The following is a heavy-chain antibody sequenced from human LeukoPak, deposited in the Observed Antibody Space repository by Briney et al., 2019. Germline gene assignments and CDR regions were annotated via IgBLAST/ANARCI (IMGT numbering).Heavy chain of an antibody. Sequence: SETLSLTCAVYGGSFSGYYWSWIRQPAGKGLEWIGCIYTSGSTNYNPSLKSRVAISLDTSKNQFSLKLSSVTAADTAVYYCARDRRGYSYGSPNWFDPWGQGTLVTVSS. CDR1: GGSFSGYY. D-gene: IGHD5-18*01. J-gene: IGHJ5*02. V-gene: IGHV4-4*07. CDR3: ARDRRGYSYGSPNWFDP. CDR2: IYTSGST.